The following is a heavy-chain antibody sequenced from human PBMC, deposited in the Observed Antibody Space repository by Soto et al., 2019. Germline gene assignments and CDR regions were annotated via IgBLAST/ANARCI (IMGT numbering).Heavy chain of an antibody. CDR3: ARASGSDNGYDFCFSH. D-gene: IGHD3-3*01. V-gene: IGHV3-30*04. J-gene: IGHJ4*02. Sequence: GGYLRLSCAASGFTLNNYAMHWVRQAAGKGLEWVAVSSNDGKKEHYADSVKGRFTISRDNSRNTLYLQMNSLRPEDTALYYCARASGSDNGYDFCFSHWYQATLVTVFS. CDR1: GFTLNNYA. CDR2: SSNDGKKE.